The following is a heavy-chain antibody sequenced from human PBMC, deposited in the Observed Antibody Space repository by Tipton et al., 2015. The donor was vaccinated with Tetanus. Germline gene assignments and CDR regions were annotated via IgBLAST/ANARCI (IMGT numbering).Heavy chain of an antibody. CDR3: ARGEHGNPIGYCSGGSCHLDY. J-gene: IGHJ4*02. Sequence: QLVQSGAEVKKPGESLKISCKGSGYSFTSYWIGWVRQMPGKGLEWMGIIYPGDSGTRYSPSFQGQVTISADKSISTAYLQWSSLKASDTAMYYCARGEHGNPIGYCSGGSCHLDYWGQGTLVTVSS. CDR1: GYSFTSYW. CDR2: IYPGDSGT. D-gene: IGHD2-15*01. V-gene: IGHV5-51*01.